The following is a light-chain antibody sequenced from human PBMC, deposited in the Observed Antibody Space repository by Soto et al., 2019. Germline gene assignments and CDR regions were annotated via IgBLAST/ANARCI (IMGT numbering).Light chain of an antibody. CDR3: QQYGNSPVT. V-gene: IGKV3-20*01. CDR2: GAS. Sequence: EIVLTQSPGTLSLSPGERATVSCRASQSVSNNYLAWYQQKPGQAPRLLIYGASSRATGIPDRFSGSGSGTDFTLTISRLEPEDFAVYYCQQYGNSPVTFDQGTRLEIK. J-gene: IGKJ5*01. CDR1: QSVSNNY.